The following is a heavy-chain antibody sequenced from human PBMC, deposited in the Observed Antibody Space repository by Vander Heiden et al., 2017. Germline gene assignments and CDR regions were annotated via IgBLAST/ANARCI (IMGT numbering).Heavy chain of an antibody. D-gene: IGHD6-13*01. CDR2: IWYDGSNK. CDR1: GFTFSSYG. CDR3: ARDVGIAAYYFDY. J-gene: IGHJ4*02. V-gene: IGHV3-33*01. Sequence: QVQLVESVGGVVQPGRSLRLSCAASGFTFSSYGMHWVRQAPGKGLEWVAVIWYDGSNKYYADSVKGRFTISRDNSKNTLYLQMNSLRAEDTAVYYCARDVGIAAYYFDYWGQGTLVTVSS.